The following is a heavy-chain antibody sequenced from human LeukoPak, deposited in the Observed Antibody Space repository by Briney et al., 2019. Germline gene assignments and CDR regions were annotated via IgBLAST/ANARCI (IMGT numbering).Heavy chain of an antibody. CDR1: GFTFSSYW. Sequence: GGSLRLFCAASGFTFSSYWMHWVRQAPGKGLVWVSRINSDGSSTSYADSVKGRFTISRDNAKNTLYLQMNSLRAEDTAVYYCARDLGPTSSGWYLGYWGQGTLVTVSS. CDR2: INSDGSST. V-gene: IGHV3-74*01. J-gene: IGHJ4*02. D-gene: IGHD6-19*01. CDR3: ARDLGPTSSGWYLGY.